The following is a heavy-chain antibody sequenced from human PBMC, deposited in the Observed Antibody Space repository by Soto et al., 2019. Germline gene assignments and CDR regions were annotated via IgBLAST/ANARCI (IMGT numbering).Heavy chain of an antibody. V-gene: IGHV1-3*01. J-gene: IGHJ6*02. CDR1: GYTFTSYA. CDR2: INAGNGNT. CDR3: ARADGPRGEEWNPPVDTAMADGYYYGMDV. D-gene: IGHD5-18*01. Sequence: ASVKVSCKASGYTFTSYAMHWVRQAPGQRLEWMGWINAGNGNTKYSQKFQGRVTITRDTSASTAYMELSSLRSEDTAVYYCARADGPRGEEWNPPVDTAMADGYYYGMDVWGQGTTVTVSS.